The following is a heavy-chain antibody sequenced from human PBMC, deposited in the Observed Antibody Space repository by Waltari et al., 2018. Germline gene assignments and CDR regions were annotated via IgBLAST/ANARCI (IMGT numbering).Heavy chain of an antibody. V-gene: IGHV4-30-4*08. CDR2: IYYSGST. Sequence: QVQLQESGPGLVQPSPTLSLTCTVSGGSISRGDYHSSWIRQPPGKGLEWIGYIYYSGSTYYNPSLKSRVTISVDTSKNQFSLKLSSVTAADTAVYYCARVITGKVFDYWGQGTLVTVSS. D-gene: IGHD1-20*01. CDR3: ARVITGKVFDY. J-gene: IGHJ4*02. CDR1: GGSISRGDYH.